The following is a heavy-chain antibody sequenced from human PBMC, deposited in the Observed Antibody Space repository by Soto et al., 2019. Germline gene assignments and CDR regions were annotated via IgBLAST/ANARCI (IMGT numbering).Heavy chain of an antibody. V-gene: IGHV4-30-4*01. CDR1: VGSISSGDYY. D-gene: IGHD5-12*01. Sequence: SETLSLTCTFSVGSISSGDYYCSWIRQPPWKGLEWIGYIYYNGSTYYNPSLKSRVTISVDTSKNQFSLKLSSVTAADTAVYYCARGRYSGHARPFEPWGQGTLVTVSS. CDR3: ARGRYSGHARPFEP. J-gene: IGHJ5*02. CDR2: IYYNGST.